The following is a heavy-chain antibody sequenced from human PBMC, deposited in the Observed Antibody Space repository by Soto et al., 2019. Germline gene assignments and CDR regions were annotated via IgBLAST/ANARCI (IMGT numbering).Heavy chain of an antibody. CDR2: INSDGSST. CDR1: GFTFSSYW. J-gene: IGHJ6*02. V-gene: IGHV3-74*01. D-gene: IGHD3-22*01. Sequence: HPGGSLRLSFAASGFTFSSYWMHWVRQAPGKGLVWVSRINSDGSSTSYADSVKGRFTISRDNAKNTLYLQMNSLRAEDTAVYYCARDGWVYSSGYLAFDYYYYGMDVWGQGTTVTVSS. CDR3: ARDGWVYSSGYLAFDYYYYGMDV.